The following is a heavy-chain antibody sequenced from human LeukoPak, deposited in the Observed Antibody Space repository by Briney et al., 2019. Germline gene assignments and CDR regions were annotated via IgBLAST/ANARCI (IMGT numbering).Heavy chain of an antibody. Sequence: SETLSLTCTVSGGSISSNNYYWGWIRQPPGKGLEWIVNIYYSGSTYYNPSLKSRVTISVGTSKNQFSLKLNSVTAADTTVYYCARDVPLYYYDSSGYFDYWGQGTLVTVSS. CDR1: GGSISSNNYY. D-gene: IGHD3-22*01. CDR2: IYYSGST. V-gene: IGHV4-39*07. J-gene: IGHJ4*02. CDR3: ARDVPLYYYDSSGYFDY.